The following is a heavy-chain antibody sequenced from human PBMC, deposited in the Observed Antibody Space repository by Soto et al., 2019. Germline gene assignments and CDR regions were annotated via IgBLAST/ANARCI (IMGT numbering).Heavy chain of an antibody. CDR3: ARVLKGPYGDEYFQH. J-gene: IGHJ1*01. CDR2: IFYSGST. Sequence: QVQLQESGPGLVKPSETLSLTCTVSGGSISSYYWSWIRQSPGKGLEWIGYIFYSGSTSYNPSHKSRVSMSVDTSKRQFSLRLSSVTAADTAVYYCARVLKGPYGDEYFQHWGQGTLVTVSS. D-gene: IGHD4-17*01. CDR1: GGSISSYY. V-gene: IGHV4-59*01.